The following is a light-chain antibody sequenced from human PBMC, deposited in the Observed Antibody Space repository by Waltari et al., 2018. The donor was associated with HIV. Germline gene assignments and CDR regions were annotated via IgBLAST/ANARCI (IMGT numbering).Light chain of an antibody. CDR1: SGSIASNY. CDR3: QSFDTNNHWV. CDR2: EDY. V-gene: IGLV6-57*03. Sequence: NFMLTQPHSVSESPEKTVTISCTRTSGSIASNYVQWFQQRPGKAPPTILYEDYQRPPGVPDRFSGTLDESSNSASLTISGVKTEDEADYYCQSFDTNNHWVFGGGTRLTVL. J-gene: IGLJ3*02.